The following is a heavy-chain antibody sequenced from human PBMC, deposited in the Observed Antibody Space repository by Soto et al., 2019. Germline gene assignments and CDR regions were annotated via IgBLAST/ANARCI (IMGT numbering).Heavy chain of an antibody. J-gene: IGHJ4*02. V-gene: IGHV3-23*01. CDR2: IGVSGDTT. CDR3: ATVRRFGELRSLY. D-gene: IGHD3-10*01. CDR1: GFTFSSYA. Sequence: EVQLLESGGGLVQPGGSLRLSCAASGFTFSSYAMSWVRQAPGKGLEWVSAIGVSGDTTYYADSGQGRITISRDNSKNTLSLQMGSLRAEETAVYYCATVRRFGELRSLYWGQGTLVIVSS.